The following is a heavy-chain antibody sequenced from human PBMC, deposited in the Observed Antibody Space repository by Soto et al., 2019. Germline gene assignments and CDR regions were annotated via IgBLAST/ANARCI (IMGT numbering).Heavy chain of an antibody. CDR1: GFTFSSYE. CDR3: ARDESISGTTLG. J-gene: IGHJ4*02. V-gene: IGHV3-48*03. CDR2: ISGSGSIT. D-gene: IGHD1-7*01. Sequence: VGSLRLSCAASGFTFSSYEMNWVRQAPGKGLEWVSFISGSGSITYYADSVKGRFTISRDNAKNSLYLQMNSLRVEDTAVYYCARDESISGTTLGWGQGTLVTVSS.